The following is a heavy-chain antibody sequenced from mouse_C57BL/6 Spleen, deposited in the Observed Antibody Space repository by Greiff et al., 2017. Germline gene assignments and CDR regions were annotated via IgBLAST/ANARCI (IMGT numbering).Heavy chain of an antibody. CDR2: IYPRDGST. D-gene: IGHD2-4*01. CDR1: GYTFTDHT. V-gene: IGHV1-78*01. CDR3: ARQGIYYDYDFDY. Sequence: QVQLQQSDAELVKPGASVTISCTVSGYTFTDHTIHWMKQRPEQGLEWIGYIYPRDGSTKSNEKFKGKATLTADKASSTAYMQLNSLTSEDSAVYFCARQGIYYDYDFDYWGQGTTLTVSS. J-gene: IGHJ2*01.